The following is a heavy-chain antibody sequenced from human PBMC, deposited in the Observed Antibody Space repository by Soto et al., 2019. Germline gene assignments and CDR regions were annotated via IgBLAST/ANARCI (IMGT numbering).Heavy chain of an antibody. D-gene: IGHD1-26*01. CDR1: GKSLSGYY. V-gene: IGHV4-34*01. J-gene: IGHJ4*02. Sequence: SETLSLTCAVYGKSLSGYYWSWIRQPPGKALEWIGEINHSGNTNYNPSLKSRVTISVDTSKNQLFLNLSSVTAADTAMYYCARHHVRGRTIAGAAEFCGQGTLVTVSS. CDR3: ARHHVRGRTIAGAAEF. CDR2: INHSGNT.